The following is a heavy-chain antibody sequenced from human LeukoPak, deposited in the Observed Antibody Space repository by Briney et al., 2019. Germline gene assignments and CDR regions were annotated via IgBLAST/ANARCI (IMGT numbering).Heavy chain of an antibody. CDR3: ASVRGYSSGWYASGFDP. CDR2: IYYSGST. CDR1: GGSISSGSYY. D-gene: IGHD6-19*01. V-gene: IGHV4-39*07. Sequence: SETLSLTCTVSGGSISSGSYYWSWIRQPPGKGPEWIGSIYYSGSTNYNPSLKSRVTISLDTSKNQFSLKLSSVTAADTAVYYCASVRGYSSGWYASGFDPWGQGTLVTVSS. J-gene: IGHJ5*02.